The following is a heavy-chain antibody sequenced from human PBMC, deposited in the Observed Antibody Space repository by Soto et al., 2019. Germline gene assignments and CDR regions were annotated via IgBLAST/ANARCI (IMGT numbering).Heavy chain of an antibody. CDR2: IYFNGNT. CDR1: AASFSKYY. Sequence: SETLSLTCTVSAASFSKYYWTWIRQPPGKGLEWIGYIYFNGNTNYNPSLKRRVTISVDTSKKQISLNLTSVTDADTAVYFCASVTFGGVVLAHWGQGTLVTV. CDR3: ASVTFGGVVLAH. V-gene: IGHV4-59*13. J-gene: IGHJ4*02. D-gene: IGHD3-16*01.